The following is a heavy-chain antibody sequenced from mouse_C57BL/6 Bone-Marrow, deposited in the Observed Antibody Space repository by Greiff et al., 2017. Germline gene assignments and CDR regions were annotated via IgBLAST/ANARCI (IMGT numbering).Heavy chain of an antibody. CDR1: GYTFTSYW. D-gene: IGHD4-1*02. V-gene: IGHV1-59*01. CDR2: IDPSDSYT. Sequence: VQLQQPGAELVRPGTSVKLSCKASGYTFTSYWMHWVKQRPGQGLEWIGVIDPSDSYTHYNQKFKGKATLTVDTSSSTAYMQLSSLTSEDSAVYYCASTGFAYWGQGTLVTVSA. J-gene: IGHJ3*01. CDR3: ASTGFAY.